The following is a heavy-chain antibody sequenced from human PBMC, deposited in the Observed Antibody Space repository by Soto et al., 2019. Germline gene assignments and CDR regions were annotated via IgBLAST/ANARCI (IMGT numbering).Heavy chain of an antibody. Sequence: QVQLQQWGAGLLKPSETLSLTCAVYGGSFSGYYWSWIRQPPGKGLEWIGEINHSGSTNYNPSLKSRVTLTVGTPKIQFSLKLSSVTAADPAVYYCARGRGRITMVRGVPPYGMDVWGQGTTVTVSS. J-gene: IGHJ6*02. D-gene: IGHD3-10*01. CDR2: INHSGST. CDR1: GGSFSGYY. V-gene: IGHV4-34*01. CDR3: ARGRGRITMVRGVPPYGMDV.